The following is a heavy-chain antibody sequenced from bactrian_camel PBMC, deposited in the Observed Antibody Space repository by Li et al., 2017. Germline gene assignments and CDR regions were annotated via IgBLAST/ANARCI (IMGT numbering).Heavy chain of an antibody. J-gene: IGHJ6*01. D-gene: IGHD1*01. CDR3: VPDGFRA. CDR1: GSVPSTFC. Sequence: HVQLVESGGGSAQPGGSLTLSCISSGSVPSTFCMAWFRSPPGQGERESIATINSDGATDYSYSVKGRFTISREYAKNIVDLQMISLKPEDTATYYCVPDGFRAWGQGTQVTVS. V-gene: IGHV3S53*01. CDR2: INSDGAT.